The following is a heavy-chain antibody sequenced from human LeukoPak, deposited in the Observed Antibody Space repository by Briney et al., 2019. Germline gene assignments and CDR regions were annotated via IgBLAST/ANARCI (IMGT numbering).Heavy chain of an antibody. V-gene: IGHV1-69*05. Sequence: GASVKVSCKASGGTFSSYAISWVRQAPGQGLEWMGGIIPIFGTANYAQKFQGRVTITTDESTSTAYMELRSLRSEDTAVYYCAIEEGSSGYYPYTYWGQGTLVTVSS. CDR1: GGTFSSYA. CDR3: AIEEGSSGYYPYTY. D-gene: IGHD3-22*01. CDR2: IIPIFGTA. J-gene: IGHJ4*02.